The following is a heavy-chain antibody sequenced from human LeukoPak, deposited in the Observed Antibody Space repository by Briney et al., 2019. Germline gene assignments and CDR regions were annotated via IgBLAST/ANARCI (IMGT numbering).Heavy chain of an antibody. CDR3: ATHLDYGSDAFDI. D-gene: IGHD4-17*01. V-gene: IGHV4-61*10. CDR2: MSSSGIS. Sequence: PSETLSLTCTVSNGSISSDTYFWSWIRQPAGKGLEWIGRMSSSGISTYSPSLKSRVTISIDTSRNQFSLKLSSVTAADTAVYYCATHLDYGSDAFDIWGQGTMVTVSS. CDR1: NGSISSDTYF. J-gene: IGHJ3*02.